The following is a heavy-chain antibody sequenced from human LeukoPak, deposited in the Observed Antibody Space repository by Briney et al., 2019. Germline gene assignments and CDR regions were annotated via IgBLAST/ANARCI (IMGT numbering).Heavy chain of an antibody. CDR2: IRFDGSNE. CDR1: GFTFSNYG. J-gene: IGHJ4*02. V-gene: IGHV3-30*02. Sequence: GGSLRLSCAASGFTFSNYGMHWVRQAPGKGLEWVAFIRFDGSNEYYADSVKGRFTISRDNSENTLYLQMNSLRVEDTVVYYCAKGKLDVDYWGQGTLVTVSS. D-gene: IGHD3-9*01. CDR3: AKGKLDVDY.